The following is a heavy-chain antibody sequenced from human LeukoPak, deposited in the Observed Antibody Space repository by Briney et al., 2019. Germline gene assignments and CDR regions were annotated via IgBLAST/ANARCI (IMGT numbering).Heavy chain of an antibody. D-gene: IGHD5-12*01. J-gene: IGHJ4*02. Sequence: SETLSLTCTVSGGSISTYYWTWIRQPPGKGLEWIGYIYYSGSANYNPSLKSRVTMSVDTSKNQFSLKLSSVTAADTAVYYCARDSSQSGGYDYWGQGTLVTVSS. CDR2: IYYSGSA. CDR1: GGSISTYY. V-gene: IGHV4-59*12. CDR3: ARDSSQSGGYDY.